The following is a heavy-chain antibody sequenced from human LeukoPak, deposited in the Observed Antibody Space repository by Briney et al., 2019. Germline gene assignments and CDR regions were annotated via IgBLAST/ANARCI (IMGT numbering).Heavy chain of an antibody. V-gene: IGHV4-34*01. D-gene: IGHD6-13*01. CDR2: INHSGST. Sequence: PSETLSLTCAVYGGSFSGYYWSWIRQPPGKGLEWIGEINHSGSTNYNPSLKSRVTISVDTSKNQFSLKLSSVTAEDTAVYYCARGRPYRYSSSWYDYWGQGTLVTVSS. CDR3: ARGRPYRYSSSWYDY. CDR1: GGSFSGYY. J-gene: IGHJ4*02.